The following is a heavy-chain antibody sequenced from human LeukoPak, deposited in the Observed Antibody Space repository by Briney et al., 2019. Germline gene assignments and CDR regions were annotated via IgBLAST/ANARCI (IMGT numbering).Heavy chain of an antibody. CDR3: ARSEKGWYSEYFDL. Sequence: ASVKVSCKASGYTFTSYGISWVRQAPGQGLEWMGWIGAYNGNTNYAQKLQGRVTMTTDTSTSTAYMELRSLRSDDTAVYYCARSEKGWYSEYFDLWGRGTLVTVSS. CDR2: IGAYNGNT. D-gene: IGHD6-19*01. J-gene: IGHJ2*01. CDR1: GYTFTSYG. V-gene: IGHV1-18*01.